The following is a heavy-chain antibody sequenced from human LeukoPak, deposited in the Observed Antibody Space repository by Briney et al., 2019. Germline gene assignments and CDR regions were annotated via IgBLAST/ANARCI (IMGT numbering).Heavy chain of an antibody. CDR1: GYTFTSYG. CDR3: ARVIRGIVVVPAAMFDY. J-gene: IGHJ4*02. D-gene: IGHD2-2*01. CDR2: ISAYNGNT. V-gene: IGHV1-18*01. Sequence: ASVKVSCKASGYTFTSYGISWVRQAPGQGLEWMGWISAYNGNTNYAQKLQGRVTMTTDTSTGTAYMELRSLRSDDTAVYYCARVIRGIVVVPAAMFDYWGQGTLVTVSS.